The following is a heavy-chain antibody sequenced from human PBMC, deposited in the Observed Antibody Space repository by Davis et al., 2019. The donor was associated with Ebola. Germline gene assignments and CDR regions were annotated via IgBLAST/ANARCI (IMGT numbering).Heavy chain of an antibody. CDR1: GYTFIASD. CDR3: ASYFWSGDYMDI. CDR2: INPKSGGT. Sequence: ASVKVSCKASGYTFIASDIYWVRQAPGQGLEWMGWINPKSGGTSHAHKFQGRISMTRDTTINTAYMDLSSLTSDDTAVYYWASYFWSGDYMDIWGQGTTVIVSS. V-gene: IGHV1-2*02. J-gene: IGHJ6*03. D-gene: IGHD3-3*01.